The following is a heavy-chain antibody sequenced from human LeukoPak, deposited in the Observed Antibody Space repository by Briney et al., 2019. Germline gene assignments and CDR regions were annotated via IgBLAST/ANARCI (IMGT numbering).Heavy chain of an antibody. CDR1: GESISGFY. V-gene: IGHV4-4*09. CDR3: AVGNCPTTSCYPGVAFDI. D-gene: IGHD2-2*01. Sequence: PSETLSLTCTVSGESISGFYWNWIRQSPGKGLEWIGRFYVSGSTNYNPSLQSRVTISVDTSKNQFSLKLTSVTAADTAVYYCAVGNCPTTSCYPGVAFDIWGQGTMVTVSS. CDR2: FYVSGST. J-gene: IGHJ3*02.